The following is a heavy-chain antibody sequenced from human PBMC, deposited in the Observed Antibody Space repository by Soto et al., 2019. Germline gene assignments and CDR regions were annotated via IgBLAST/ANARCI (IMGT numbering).Heavy chain of an antibody. CDR2: INAGNGNT. CDR3: ASYSVRHYDILTGYPNWFDP. Sequence: GASVKVSCTASGYTFTSYAMNCVRQAPGQRLEWMGWINAGNGNTKYSQKLQGRVTITRDTSASTAYMELSSLRSEDTAVYYCASYSVRHYDILTGYPNWFDPWGQGTLVTVSS. CDR1: GYTFTSYA. V-gene: IGHV1-3*01. D-gene: IGHD3-9*01. J-gene: IGHJ5*02.